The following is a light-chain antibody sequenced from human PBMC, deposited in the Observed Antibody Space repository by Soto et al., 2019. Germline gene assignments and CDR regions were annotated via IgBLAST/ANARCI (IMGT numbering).Light chain of an antibody. J-gene: IGKJ1*01. CDR3: QQYNSYSWT. CDR1: QSISNH. Sequence: DIQMPQSPSSLSASVEDRVIITCRASQSISNHLNWYQQKPGKAPKLLIFAASSLQSGVPSRFSGSRSGTEFTLTISSLQPDDFATYYCQQYNSYSWTFGQGTKVDIK. V-gene: IGKV1-16*01. CDR2: AAS.